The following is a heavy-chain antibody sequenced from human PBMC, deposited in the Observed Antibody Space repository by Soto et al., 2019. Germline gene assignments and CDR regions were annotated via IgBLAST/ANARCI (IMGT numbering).Heavy chain of an antibody. J-gene: IGHJ5*02. CDR2: IYYSGST. Sequence: SETLSLTCTVSGGSISSGDYYWSWIRQPPGKGLEWIGYIYYSGSTYYNPSLKSRVTISVDTSKNQFSLKLSSVTAADTAVYYCAPLRAATLRFDPWGQGTLVTVSS. CDR3: APLRAATLRFDP. CDR1: GGSISSGDYY. D-gene: IGHD2-15*01. V-gene: IGHV4-30-4*01.